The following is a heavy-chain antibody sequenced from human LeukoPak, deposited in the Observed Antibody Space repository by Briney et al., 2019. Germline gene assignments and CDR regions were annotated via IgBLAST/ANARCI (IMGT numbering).Heavy chain of an antibody. CDR1: GFTVSSNY. J-gene: IGHJ4*02. CDR2: ISRTGTYI. V-gene: IGHV3-21*01. CDR3: ARVLETDCTGGSCYSGLDY. Sequence: PRGSLRLSCAASGFTVSSNYMSWVRQAPGEGLEWVSSISRTGTYIYYADSVKGRFTVSRDNAQNSLYLQMNSLRVEDTAVYYCARVLETDCTGGSCYSGLDYWAREPWSPSPQ. D-gene: IGHD2-15*01.